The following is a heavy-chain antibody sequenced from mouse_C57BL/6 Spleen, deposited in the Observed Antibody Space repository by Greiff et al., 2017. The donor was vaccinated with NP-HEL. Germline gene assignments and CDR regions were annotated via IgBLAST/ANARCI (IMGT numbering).Heavy chain of an antibody. Sequence: EVNVVESGGGLVQPGGSLKLSCAASGFTFSDYYMYWVRQTPEKRLEWVAYICNGGGSSYYPDTVKGRFTISRDNAKNTLYLQMSRLKSEDTAMYYCARDWVAYWGQGTLVTVSA. CDR1: GFTFSDYY. CDR3: ARDWVAY. J-gene: IGHJ3*01. CDR2: ICNGGGSS. V-gene: IGHV5-12*01.